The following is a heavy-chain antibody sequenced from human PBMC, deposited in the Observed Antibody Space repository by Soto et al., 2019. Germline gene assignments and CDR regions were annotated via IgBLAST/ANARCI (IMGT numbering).Heavy chain of an antibody. CDR2: IYYSGST. CDR3: ARRYYYGSGSYFFDY. V-gene: IGHV4-39*01. D-gene: IGHD3-10*01. J-gene: IGHJ4*02. Sequence: QLQLQESGPGLVKPSENLSLTCTVSGGSISSSSYYWGWIRQPPGKGLEWIGSIYYSGSTYYNPSLKSRVTISVDTSKNQFSLKLSSVTAADTAVYYYARRYYYGSGSYFFDYWGQGTLVTVSS. CDR1: GGSISSSSYY.